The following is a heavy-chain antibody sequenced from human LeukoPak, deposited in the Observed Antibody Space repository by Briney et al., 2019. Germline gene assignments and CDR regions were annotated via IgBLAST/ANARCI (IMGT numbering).Heavy chain of an antibody. Sequence: ESGPTLVNPTQTLTLTCTFSGFSLSSSTEGVGWVRQPPGKALEWLGFIYWDDDERYSPSLKRRLTITKDTSKNQVVLTMTSVDPVDTATYFCVHHTQGNYNGWGTYFDYWGQGTLVTVSS. CDR3: VHHTQGNYNGWGTYFDY. D-gene: IGHD3-10*01. V-gene: IGHV2-5*02. J-gene: IGHJ4*02. CDR2: IYWDDDE. CDR1: GFSLSSSTEG.